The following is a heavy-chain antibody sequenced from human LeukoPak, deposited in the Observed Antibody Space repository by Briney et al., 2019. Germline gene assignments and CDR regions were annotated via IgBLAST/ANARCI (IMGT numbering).Heavy chain of an antibody. D-gene: IGHD4/OR15-4a*01. Sequence: GGSLRLSCAASGFTFSDHYIDWVRQAPGKGLEWVDRARNRGNGYTTQYAASVKGRFTFSRDDSENTVYLQMNSLKTEDTAVYFCARIMRVDYGTYYFDYWGQGTLVTVSS. CDR2: ARNRGNGYTT. CDR3: ARIMRVDYGTYYFDY. J-gene: IGHJ4*02. CDR1: GFTFSDHY. V-gene: IGHV3-72*01.